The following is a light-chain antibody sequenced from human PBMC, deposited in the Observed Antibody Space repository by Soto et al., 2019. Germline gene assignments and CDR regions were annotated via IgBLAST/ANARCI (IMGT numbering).Light chain of an antibody. CDR2: GAS. CDR1: QSVSRRY. CDR3: QQYDSSPYT. Sequence: EIVLTQSPGTLSLSPGERVTLSCRASQSVSRRYLAWYQQKPGQAPALLIYGASSRATGIPDRFSGSGSGTDFTLTISRLEPEDFAVYYCQQYDSSPYTFGQGTKLEIK. V-gene: IGKV3-20*01. J-gene: IGKJ2*01.